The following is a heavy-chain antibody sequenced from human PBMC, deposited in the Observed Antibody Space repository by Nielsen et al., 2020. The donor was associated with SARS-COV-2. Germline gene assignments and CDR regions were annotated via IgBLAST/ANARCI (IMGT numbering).Heavy chain of an antibody. Sequence: GESLKISCAASGFTFSNAWMSWVRQAPGKGLEWVGRIKSKANGGTIDYAAPVKGRFTVSRDDPRNRFYLQMNSLKTEDTAMYYCVTGLAFDIWGQGTMVTVSS. CDR3: VTGLAFDI. V-gene: IGHV3-15*01. J-gene: IGHJ3*02. CDR2: IKSKANGGTI. CDR1: GFTFSNAW.